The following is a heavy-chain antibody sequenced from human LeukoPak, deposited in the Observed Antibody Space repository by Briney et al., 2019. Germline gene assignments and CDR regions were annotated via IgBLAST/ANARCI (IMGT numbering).Heavy chain of an antibody. V-gene: IGHV3-33*01. CDR1: GFTFSSYG. CDR3: ARARAAVAVSDAFDI. Sequence: GRSLRLSCAASGFTFSSYGMHWVRQAPGKGLGWVAVIWYDGSNKYYADSVKGRFTISRDNSKNTLYLQMNSLRAEDTAVYYCARARAAVAVSDAFDIWGQGTMVTVSS. D-gene: IGHD6-19*01. CDR2: IWYDGSNK. J-gene: IGHJ3*02.